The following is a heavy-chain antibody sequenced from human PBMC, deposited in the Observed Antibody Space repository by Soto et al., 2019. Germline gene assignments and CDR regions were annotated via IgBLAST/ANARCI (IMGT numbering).Heavy chain of an antibody. CDR1: GFTFSGYS. CDR2: ISSGSTYI. D-gene: IGHD3-10*01. J-gene: IGHJ4*02. V-gene: IGHV3-21*01. Sequence: EVQLVESGGGLVKPGGSLRLSCVGSGFTFSGYSMCWVRQAPGKGLEWVSSISSGSTYIYYPDSVKGRFTVSRDNAKNSLYLQMDSLRAEDTAVYFCARDRGANDYWGQGTLVTVSS. CDR3: ARDRGANDY.